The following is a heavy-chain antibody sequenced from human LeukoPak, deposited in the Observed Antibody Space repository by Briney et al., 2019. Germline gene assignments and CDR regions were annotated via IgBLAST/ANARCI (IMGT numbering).Heavy chain of an antibody. J-gene: IGHJ4*02. Sequence: GGSLRLSCAASGFTFDVYGMSWVRQAPGKGLEWVSGLNWNGGSTGYADSVKGRFIISRDNAKNCLYLQMNSLRAEDTALYYCAGGVGATLDYWGQGTLVTVSS. CDR1: GFTFDVYG. CDR2: LNWNGGST. CDR3: AGGVGATLDY. V-gene: IGHV3-20*04. D-gene: IGHD1-26*01.